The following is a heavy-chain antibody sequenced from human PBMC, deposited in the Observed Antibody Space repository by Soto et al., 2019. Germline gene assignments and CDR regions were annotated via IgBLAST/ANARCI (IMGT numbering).Heavy chain of an antibody. J-gene: IGHJ6*02. V-gene: IGHV3-23*01. D-gene: IGHD5-12*01. CDR1: GFTFSSYA. Sequence: GGSLRLSCAASGFTFSSYAMSWVRQAPGKGLEWVSAISGSGGSTYYADSVKGRFTISRDNSKNTLYLQMNSLRAEDTAVYYCAKDPKRWLQVREYYYYGMDVWGQGTTVTVSS. CDR3: AKDPKRWLQVREYYYYGMDV. CDR2: ISGSGGST.